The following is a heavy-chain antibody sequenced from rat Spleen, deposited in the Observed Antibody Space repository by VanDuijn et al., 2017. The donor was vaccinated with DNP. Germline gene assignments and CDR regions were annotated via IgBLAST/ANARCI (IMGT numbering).Heavy chain of an antibody. V-gene: IGHV5-19*01. D-gene: IGHD5-1*01. CDR3: AKVGSPGYFDY. CDR1: GFTFSNYG. J-gene: IGHJ2*01. Sequence: EVKLVESGGGPVQPGRSLKLSCVASGFTFSNYGIHWIRQAPTKGLEWVASITNTGDSTYYSDSVKGRFSISRDNAKSSLYLQMDSLRSEDTSTYYCAKVGSPGYFDYWGQGVMVTLSS. CDR2: ITNTGDST.